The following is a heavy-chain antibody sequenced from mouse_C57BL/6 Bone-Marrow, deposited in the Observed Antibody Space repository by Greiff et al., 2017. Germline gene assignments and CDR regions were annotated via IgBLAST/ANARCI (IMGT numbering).Heavy chain of an antibody. CDR1: GFNIKDDY. CDR2: IDPENGDT. D-gene: IGHD3-1*01. CDR3: TSGGDY. J-gene: IGHJ4*01. V-gene: IGHV14-4*01. Sequence: VQLKQSGAELVRPGASVKMSCTASGFNIKDDYMHRVKQRPEQGLEWIGWIDPENGDTEYASKFQDKATITAATSSNTAYLQLSSLTSEATAVYYCTSGGDYWGQGTSVTVAS.